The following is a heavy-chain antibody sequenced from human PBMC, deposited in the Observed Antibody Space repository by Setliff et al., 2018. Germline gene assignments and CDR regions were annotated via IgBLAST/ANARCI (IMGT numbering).Heavy chain of an antibody. Sequence: GASVKVSCKTSGYNFITFGISWVRQAPGQGPEWMGWISPYNGDANYAQKFQGRVTMTTDTSTGTAYMELRALNYDDTAVYYCTRGRGPRVVVAVPLDHWGQGTLVTVSS. J-gene: IGHJ4*02. CDR2: ISPYNGDA. CDR3: TRGRGPRVVVAVPLDH. D-gene: IGHD2-15*01. V-gene: IGHV1-18*01. CDR1: GYNFITFG.